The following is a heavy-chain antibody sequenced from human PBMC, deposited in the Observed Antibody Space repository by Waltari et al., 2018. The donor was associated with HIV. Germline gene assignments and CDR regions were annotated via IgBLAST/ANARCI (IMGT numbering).Heavy chain of an antibody. V-gene: IGHV3-21*01. Sequence: EVQLVESGGGLVKPGGSLRLSCAASGFTFSSYSMNWVRQAPGKGLEWVSSISNSSSYIYYADSVKGRFTISRDNAKNSLYLQMNSLRAEDTAVYYCARDTDIVVVTTDAFDIWGQGTMVTVSS. J-gene: IGHJ3*02. CDR3: ARDTDIVVVTTDAFDI. CDR1: GFTFSSYS. D-gene: IGHD2-21*02. CDR2: ISNSSSYI.